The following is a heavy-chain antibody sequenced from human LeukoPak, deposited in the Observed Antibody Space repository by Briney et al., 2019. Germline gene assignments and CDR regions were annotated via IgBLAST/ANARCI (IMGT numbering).Heavy chain of an antibody. V-gene: IGHV3-33*01. D-gene: IGHD4-17*01. CDR1: GFTFSSYG. CDR3: ARADLASFMTTTP. Sequence: PGRSLRLSCAASGFTFSSYGMHWGRQAPGKGLEWVAVIWYDGSNKYYADSVKGRFTISRDNSKNTLYLQMNSLRAEDTAVYYCARADLASFMTTTPWGQGTLVTVSS. J-gene: IGHJ4*02. CDR2: IWYDGSNK.